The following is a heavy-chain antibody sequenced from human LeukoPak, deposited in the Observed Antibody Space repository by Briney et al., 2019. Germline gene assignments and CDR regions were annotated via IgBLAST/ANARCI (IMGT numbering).Heavy chain of an antibody. V-gene: IGHV1-8*01. J-gene: IGHJ6*03. D-gene: IGHD6-13*01. CDR1: GYTFTSYD. CDR3: ARVYQGIAAPPSPYYYYYHMDV. CDR2: MNPNSGNT. Sequence: GASVKVSCKASGYTFTSYDINWVRQATGQGLEWMGWMNPNSGNTGYAQKFQGRVTMTRNTSISTAYMELSSLRSEDTAVYYCARVYQGIAAPPSPYYYYYHMDVWGKGTTVTVSS.